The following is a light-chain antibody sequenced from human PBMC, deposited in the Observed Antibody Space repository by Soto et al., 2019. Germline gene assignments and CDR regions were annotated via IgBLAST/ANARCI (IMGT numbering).Light chain of an antibody. V-gene: IGLV2-14*01. CDR3: SSYTSSSTPYV. Sequence: QSALTKPASVTGSPGESITISCTGTSSDVGGYNYVSWYQQRPGKAPKLMIYDVSNRPSGVSNRFSGSKSGNTASLTISGLQAEDEADYYCSSYTSSSTPYVFGTGTKVTVL. CDR2: DVS. CDR1: SSDVGGYNY. J-gene: IGLJ1*01.